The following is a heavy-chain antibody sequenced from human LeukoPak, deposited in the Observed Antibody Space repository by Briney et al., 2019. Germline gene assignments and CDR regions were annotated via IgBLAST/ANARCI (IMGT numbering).Heavy chain of an antibody. Sequence: SETLSLTCTVSGGSIGSYYWSWIRQPPGKGLEWIGYIYYSGTTHYNPSLNSRVTISVDTSKSQFSLRLTSVTAADTAVYYCARSGQQPVLGTFDYWGQGTLVTVSS. V-gene: IGHV4-59*08. CDR3: ARSGQQPVLGTFDY. D-gene: IGHD6-13*01. CDR1: GGSIGSYY. CDR2: IYYSGTT. J-gene: IGHJ4*02.